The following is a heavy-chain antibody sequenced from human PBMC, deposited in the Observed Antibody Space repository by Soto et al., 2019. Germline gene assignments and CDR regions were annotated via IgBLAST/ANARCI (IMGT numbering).Heavy chain of an antibody. CDR1: GYTFTSYY. CDR2: INPSGGST. Sequence: GASVKVSCKASGYTFTSYYMHWVRQAPGQGLEWMGIINPSGGSTSYAQKFQGRVTMTRDTSTSTVYMELSSLRSEDTAVYYCARSRPAAGTGYSYENNWFDPWGQGTLVTVSS. D-gene: IGHD6-13*01. CDR3: ARSRPAAGTGYSYENNWFDP. J-gene: IGHJ5*02. V-gene: IGHV1-46*01.